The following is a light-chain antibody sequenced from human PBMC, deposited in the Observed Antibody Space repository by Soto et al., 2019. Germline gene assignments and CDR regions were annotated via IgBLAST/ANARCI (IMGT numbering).Light chain of an antibody. J-gene: IGLJ3*02. CDR2: SDN. CDR3: AVWDDRRHGRV. V-gene: IGLV1-44*01. CDR1: GSNVGRNT. Sequence: QSVLTQPPLASGTPGQRVIISCSGSGSNVGRNTVSWYQQLPGTAPKLLIYSDNQRPSGVPDRLSASKSGTSASLAISGLQSEDEADYYCAVWDDRRHGRVFGGGTKVTVL.